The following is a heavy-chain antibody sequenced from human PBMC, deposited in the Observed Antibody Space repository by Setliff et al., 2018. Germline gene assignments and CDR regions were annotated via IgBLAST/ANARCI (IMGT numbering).Heavy chain of an antibody. Sequence: SETLSLTCSLSGVTIGGNNYYYWAWIRQPPGKGLEWIGTISYSGGVFYNPSLKSRVAISADTSTNVFPLKLSSLIAADTAVYYCARVSGYDTTGYSLLYWGQGTLVTVSS. CDR1: GVTIGGNNYYY. J-gene: IGHJ4*02. CDR3: ARVSGYDTTGYSLLY. CDR2: ISYSGGV. D-gene: IGHD3-22*01. V-gene: IGHV4-39*06.